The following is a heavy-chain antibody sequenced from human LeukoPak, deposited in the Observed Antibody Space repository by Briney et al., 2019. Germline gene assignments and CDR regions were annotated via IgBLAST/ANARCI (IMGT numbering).Heavy chain of an antibody. CDR2: ISYDGSNK. Sequence: GGSLGLSCAASGFTFSSYGMHWVRQAPGKGLEWVAVISYDGSNKYYADSVKGRFTISRDNSKNTLYLQMNSLRAEDTAVYYCAKISGSYYSPLDYWGQGTLVTVSS. CDR3: AKISGSYYSPLDY. D-gene: IGHD1-26*01. J-gene: IGHJ4*02. V-gene: IGHV3-30*18. CDR1: GFTFSSYG.